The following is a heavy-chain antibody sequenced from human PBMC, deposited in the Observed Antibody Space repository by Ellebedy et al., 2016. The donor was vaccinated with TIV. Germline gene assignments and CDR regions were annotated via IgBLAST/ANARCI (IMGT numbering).Heavy chain of an antibody. Sequence: PGGSLRLSCAASGFTFSSYGMHWVRQAPGKGLEWVAVISYDGSNKYYADSVKGRFTISRDNSKNTLYLQMSSLRAEDTAVYYCARGNSGYDAVYLDYWGQGTLVTVSS. J-gene: IGHJ4*02. CDR1: GFTFSSYG. V-gene: IGHV3-30*19. CDR2: ISYDGSNK. CDR3: ARGNSGYDAVYLDY. D-gene: IGHD5-12*01.